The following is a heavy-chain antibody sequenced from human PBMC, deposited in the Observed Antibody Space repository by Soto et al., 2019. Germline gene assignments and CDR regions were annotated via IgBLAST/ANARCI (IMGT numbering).Heavy chain of an antibody. CDR1: GGTFSSYA. J-gene: IGHJ4*02. CDR2: IIPIFGTA. CDR3: ARRGMAAAGPFDY. V-gene: IGHV1-69*06. Sequence: SVKVSCKASGGTFSSYAISWVRQAPGQGLEWMGGIIPIFGTANYAQKFQGRVTITADKSTSTAYMELSSLRSEDTAVYYCARRGMAAAGPFDYWGQGTLVTGSS. D-gene: IGHD6-13*01.